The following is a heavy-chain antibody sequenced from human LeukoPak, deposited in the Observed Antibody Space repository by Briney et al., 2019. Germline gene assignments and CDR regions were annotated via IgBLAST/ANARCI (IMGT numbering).Heavy chain of an antibody. V-gene: IGHV3-53*01. J-gene: IGHJ6*02. D-gene: IGHD6-13*01. Sequence: GGSLRLSCAASGFTFSSCAMNWVRQAPGKGLQWVSVIYSGGSTYYADSVKGRFTISRDNSRNTLYLQMNSLRAEDTAVYYCARDYSSSWYAGYYYYGMDVWGQGTTVTVSS. CDR2: IYSGGST. CDR1: GFTFSSCA. CDR3: ARDYSSSWYAGYYYYGMDV.